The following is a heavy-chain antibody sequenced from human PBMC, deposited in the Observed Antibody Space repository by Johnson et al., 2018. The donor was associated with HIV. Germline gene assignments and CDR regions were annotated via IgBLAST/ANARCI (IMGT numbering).Heavy chain of an antibody. J-gene: IGHJ3*02. D-gene: IGHD6-13*01. CDR2: INWNGGST. Sequence: VQLVESGGGLVQPGGSLRLSCAASGFTFDDYGMSWVRQAPGKGLEWVSGINWNGGSTGYVDSMKGRFTISRDNARNSLYLQMNSLRAEDTALYYCARGKGAAVGLDAFDIWGQGTMVTVSS. CDR3: ARGKGAAVGLDAFDI. V-gene: IGHV3-20*04. CDR1: GFTFDDYG.